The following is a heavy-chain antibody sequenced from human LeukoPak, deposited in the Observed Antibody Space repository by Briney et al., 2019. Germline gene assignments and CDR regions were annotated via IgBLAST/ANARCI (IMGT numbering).Heavy chain of an antibody. CDR2: IKLDGSEK. CDR3: GGVRQWLVHGFDY. Sequence: GGSLRLSCVASGFTFSSYWMTWVRQAPGKGLEWVANIKLDGSEKYYVDSVKGRFTISRDNAKNSLYLLMNSLRAEDTAVYYCGGVRQWLVHGFDYWGQGTLVTVSS. D-gene: IGHD6-19*01. V-gene: IGHV3-7*03. J-gene: IGHJ4*02. CDR1: GFTFSSYW.